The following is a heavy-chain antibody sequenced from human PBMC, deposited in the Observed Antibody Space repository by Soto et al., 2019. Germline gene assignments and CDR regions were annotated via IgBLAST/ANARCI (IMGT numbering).Heavy chain of an antibody. CDR2: IYNRGGA. D-gene: IGHD6-6*01. V-gene: IGHV4-31*11. Sequence: PSETLSLTCVVSGGSINRGYFFWNWIRQHPERGLEWIGYIYNRGGAFYNPSLENRLTISMDNSKNLCSLQLTSVTAADTAVYYCARSTIAPHLFMYPFDSWGQGTLVTVSS. CDR3: ARSTIAPHLFMYPFDS. CDR1: GGSINRGYFF. J-gene: IGHJ4*01.